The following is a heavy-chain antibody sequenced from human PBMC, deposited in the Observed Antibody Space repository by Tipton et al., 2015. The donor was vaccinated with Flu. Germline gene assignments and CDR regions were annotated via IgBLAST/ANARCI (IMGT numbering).Heavy chain of an antibody. CDR3: ARESLPDYYYYYGMDV. J-gene: IGHJ6*02. CDR2: IYYSGST. Sequence: LRLSCTVSGGSINDYYWSWIRQPPGKGLEWIGYIYYSGSTNYNPSLKSRVIISGDTSKNQISLKLSSVTAADTAVYYCARESLPDYYYYYGMDVWGQGTTVTVSS. V-gene: IGHV4-59*01. CDR1: GGSINDYY.